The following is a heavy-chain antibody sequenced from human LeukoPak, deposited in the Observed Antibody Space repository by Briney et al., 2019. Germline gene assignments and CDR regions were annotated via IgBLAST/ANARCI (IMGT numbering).Heavy chain of an antibody. J-gene: IGHJ4*02. D-gene: IGHD6-19*01. Sequence: PGGSLRLSCAASGFTFSTYSMNWVRQAPGKGLEWVSSISSSSSYIYYADSVKGRFTISRDNAKNSLYLQMNSLRAEDTAVYYCARDPPYIAAGAVAGTGGSYWGQGTLVTVSS. CDR3: ARDPPYIAAGAVAGTGGSY. CDR1: GFTFSTYS. V-gene: IGHV3-21*01. CDR2: ISSSSSYI.